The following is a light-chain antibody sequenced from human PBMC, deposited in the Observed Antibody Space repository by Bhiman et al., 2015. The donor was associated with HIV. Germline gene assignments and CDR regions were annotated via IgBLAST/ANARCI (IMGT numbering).Light chain of an antibody. V-gene: IGLV2-14*01. J-gene: IGLJ3*02. CDR3: GTWDSSLSGWV. CDR2: DVT. CDR1: SSDVGTYNY. Sequence: QSALTQPASVSGSPGQSITISCTGTSSDVGTYNYVSWYQQHPGKVPKLLIYDVTKRPSGTSDRFSGSKSGNTASLTISGLQAEDEADYYCGTWDSSLSGWVFGGGTKLTVL.